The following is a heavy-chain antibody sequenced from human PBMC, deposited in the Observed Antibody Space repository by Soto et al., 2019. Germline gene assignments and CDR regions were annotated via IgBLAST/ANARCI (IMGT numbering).Heavy chain of an antibody. J-gene: IGHJ4*02. CDR2: IYYSGST. V-gene: IGHV4-59*08. Sequence: SETLSLTCTVSGGSISSYYWSWIRQPPGKGLEWIGYIYYSGSTNYNPSFKSRVTISVDTSKIQFSLKLSSVTAADTAVYYCARQDSSGWYYGLDYWGQGTLVTVSS. CDR1: GGSISSYY. CDR3: ARQDSSGWYYGLDY. D-gene: IGHD6-19*01.